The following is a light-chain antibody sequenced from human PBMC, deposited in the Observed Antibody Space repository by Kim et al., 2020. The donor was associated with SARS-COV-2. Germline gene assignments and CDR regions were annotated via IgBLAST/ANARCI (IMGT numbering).Light chain of an antibody. J-gene: IGLJ2*01. CDR2: DNN. Sequence: QSVLTQPPSVSAAPGQKVTISCSGSSSNIGNHYASWYQQLPGTAPKLLIYDNNKRPSGIPDRFSGSKSGTSATLGITGLQTGDEADYYCGTWDSSLSGVVFGGGTQLTVL. CDR3: GTWDSSLSGVV. CDR1: SSNIGNHY. V-gene: IGLV1-51*01.